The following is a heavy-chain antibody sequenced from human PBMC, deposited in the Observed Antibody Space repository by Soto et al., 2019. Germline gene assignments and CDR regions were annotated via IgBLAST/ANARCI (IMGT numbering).Heavy chain of an antibody. J-gene: IGHJ4*02. CDR3: ASRYLY. Sequence: SETLSLTXTVSGDSISNGDYYWSWIRQPPGRGLEWIGYIDSSGSTYYNPSLKSRLTMSVDMSKNQFSLRLTSVTAADTAVYYCASRYLYWGQGLLVTVYS. CDR1: GDSISNGDYY. D-gene: IGHD3-16*02. V-gene: IGHV4-30-4*01. CDR2: IDSSGST.